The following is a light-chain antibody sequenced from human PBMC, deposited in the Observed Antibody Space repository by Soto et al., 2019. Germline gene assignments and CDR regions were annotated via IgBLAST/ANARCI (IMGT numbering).Light chain of an antibody. Sequence: QSALTQPASVSGSPGRSITISCTGTSSDVGGYNYVSWYQHHPGKAPKLMIYEVSNRPSGVSNRFSGSKSGNTASLTISGLQAEDEAAYYCTSYTSSSTYVFGTGTQLTVL. J-gene: IGLJ1*01. CDR2: EVS. CDR3: TSYTSSSTYV. V-gene: IGLV2-14*01. CDR1: SSDVGGYNY.